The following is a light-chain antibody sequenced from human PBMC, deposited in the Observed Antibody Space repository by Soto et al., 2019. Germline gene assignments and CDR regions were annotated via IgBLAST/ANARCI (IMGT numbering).Light chain of an antibody. V-gene: IGKV3-11*01. Sequence: EILWTHPPAPRSCSQGERATSSSRASQGVTAYLACYHQNPGQAPSLLIYDASNRATGIPARFSGSGSGTDFTLTISSLEPEDFAVYYCQQRSNWPPYTFGQGTKLEIK. CDR2: DAS. J-gene: IGKJ2*01. CDR3: QQRSNWPPYT. CDR1: QGVTAY.